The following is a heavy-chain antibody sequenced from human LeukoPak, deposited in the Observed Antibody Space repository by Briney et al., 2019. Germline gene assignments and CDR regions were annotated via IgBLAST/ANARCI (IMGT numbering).Heavy chain of an antibody. J-gene: IGHJ4*02. CDR2: MNPNSGNT. CDR1: GYTFTSYD. V-gene: IGHV1-8*01. Sequence: ASVKVSCKASGYTFTSYDINWVRQATGQGLEWMGWMNPNSGNTGYAQKFQGRVTMTRNTSISTAYMELSSLRSEDTAVYYCARVEDPRYCSGGSCYGYWGQGTLVTVSS. D-gene: IGHD2-15*01. CDR3: ARVEDPRYCSGGSCYGY.